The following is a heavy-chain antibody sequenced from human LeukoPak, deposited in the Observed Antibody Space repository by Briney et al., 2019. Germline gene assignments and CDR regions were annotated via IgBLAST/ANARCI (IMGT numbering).Heavy chain of an antibody. V-gene: IGHV1-46*01. J-gene: IGHJ5*02. D-gene: IGHD3-9*01. CDR2: INPSGGST. CDR3: ARDLGLRYFDWENWFDP. CDR1: GYTFTSYY. Sequence: ASGKVSCKASGYTFTSYYIHWVRQAPGQGLEWMGIINPSGGSTSYAQKFQGRVTMTRDTSTSTVYMELSSLRSEDTAVYYCARDLGLRYFDWENWFDPWGQGTLVTVSS.